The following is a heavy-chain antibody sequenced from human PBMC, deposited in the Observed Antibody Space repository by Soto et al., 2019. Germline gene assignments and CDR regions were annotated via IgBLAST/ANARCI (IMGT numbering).Heavy chain of an antibody. CDR2: INSDGSST. J-gene: IGHJ4*02. Sequence: GGSLRLSCAASGFTFSSYWMHWVRQAPGKGLVWVSRINSDGSSTSYADSVKGRFTIPRDNAKNTLYLQMNSLRAEDTAVYYCARDTRALYDILTGYMDYWGQGTLVTVSS. D-gene: IGHD3-9*01. CDR3: ARDTRALYDILTGYMDY. CDR1: GFTFSSYW. V-gene: IGHV3-74*01.